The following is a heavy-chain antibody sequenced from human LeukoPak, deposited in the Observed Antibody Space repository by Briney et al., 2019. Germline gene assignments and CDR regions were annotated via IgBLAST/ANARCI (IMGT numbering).Heavy chain of an antibody. Sequence: PSETLSLTCTVSGGSISSSSYYWGWIRQPPGKGLEWIGSIYYSGSTYYNPSLKSRVTISVDTSKNQFSLKLSSVTAADTAVYYGARVQCSLPPQDYYCRDVWGKGTTVTVSS. J-gene: IGHJ6*03. CDR3: ARVQCSLPPQDYYCRDV. D-gene: IGHD6-19*01. V-gene: IGHV4-39*01. CDR1: GGSISSSSYY. CDR2: IYYSGST.